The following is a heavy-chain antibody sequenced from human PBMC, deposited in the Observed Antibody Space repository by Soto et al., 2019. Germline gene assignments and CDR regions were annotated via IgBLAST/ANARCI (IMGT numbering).Heavy chain of an antibody. D-gene: IGHD3-22*01. CDR2: ISGSGGST. V-gene: IGHV3-23*01. CDR3: AKRARSDSSGYDFDY. CDR1: GFTFSSYA. Sequence: PGGSLRLSCAASGFTFSSYAMSWVRQAPRKGLEWVSAISGSGGSTYYADSVKGRFTISRDNSKNTLYLQMNSLRAEDTAVYYCAKRARSDSSGYDFDYWGQGTLVTVSS. J-gene: IGHJ4*02.